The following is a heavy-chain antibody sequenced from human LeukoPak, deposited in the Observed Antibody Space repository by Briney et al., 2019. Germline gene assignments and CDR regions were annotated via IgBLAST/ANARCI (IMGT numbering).Heavy chain of an antibody. J-gene: IGHJ4*02. D-gene: IGHD5-18*01. CDR3: ARDAQGYSYGYYFDY. CDR2: ISYDGSNK. CDR1: GFTFSSYA. Sequence: PGGSLRLSCAASGFTFSSYAMHWVRQAPGKGLEWVAVISYDGSNKYYADSVKGRFTISRDNSKNTLYLQMNSLRAEDTAVYYCARDAQGYSYGYYFDYWGQGTLVTVS. V-gene: IGHV3-30-3*01.